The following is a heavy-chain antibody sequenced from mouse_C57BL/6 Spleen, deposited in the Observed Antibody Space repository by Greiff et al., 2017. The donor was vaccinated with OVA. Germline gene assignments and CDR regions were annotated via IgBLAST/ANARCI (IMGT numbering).Heavy chain of an antibody. D-gene: IGHD3-3*01. J-gene: IGHJ2*01. Sequence: EVQLVESEGGLVQPGSSMKLSCTASGFTFSDYYMAWVRQVPEKGLEWVANINYDGSSTYYLDSLKSRFIISRDNAKNILYLQMSSLKSEDTATYYCARGGLYYIDYWGQGTTLTVSS. CDR2: INYDGSST. CDR3: ARGGLYYIDY. V-gene: IGHV5-16*01. CDR1: GFTFSDYY.